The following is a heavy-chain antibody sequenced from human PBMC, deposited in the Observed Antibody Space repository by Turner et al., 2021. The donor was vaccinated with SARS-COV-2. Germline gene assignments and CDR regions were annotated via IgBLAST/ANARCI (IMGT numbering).Heavy chain of an antibody. CDR3: ARDLGTYGVDV. Sequence: EVQLVETGGGLIQPGGSLRPSCAASGLSVSSNYMNWVRQAPGKGLEWVSVIYSGGSTYYADSVKGRFTISRDNSKNTLYLQMNSLRAEDTAVYYCARDLGTYGVDVWGQGTTVTVSS. J-gene: IGHJ6*02. V-gene: IGHV3-53*02. CDR2: IYSGGST. CDR1: GLSVSSNY. D-gene: IGHD6-13*01.